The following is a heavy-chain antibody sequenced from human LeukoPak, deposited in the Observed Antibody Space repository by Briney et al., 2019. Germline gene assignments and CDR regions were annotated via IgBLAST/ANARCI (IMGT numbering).Heavy chain of an antibody. CDR3: ARRGYYGSGSYYDWFDP. J-gene: IGHJ5*02. CDR2: ISSSGSNI. CDR1: GFTFSNYY. D-gene: IGHD3-10*01. V-gene: IGHV3-11*01. Sequence: GGSLRLFCAASGFTFSNYYMSWIRQAPGKGLEWVSYISSSGSNIYYADSVKGRFTISRDNAKNSLYLQMNSLRAEDTVVYYCARRGYYGSGSYYDWFDPWGQGTLVTVSS.